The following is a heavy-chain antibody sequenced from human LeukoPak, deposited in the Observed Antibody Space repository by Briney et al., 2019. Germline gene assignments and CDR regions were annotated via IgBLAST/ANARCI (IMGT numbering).Heavy chain of an antibody. Sequence: SETLSLTYTVSGGFISSSSYYWGWIRQPPGKGLEWIGSIYYSGSTYYNPSLKSRVTISVDTSKDQFSLKLSSVTAADTAVYYCARHNCSGGSCYDYWGQGTLVTVSS. CDR1: GGFISSSSYY. D-gene: IGHD2-15*01. CDR2: IYYSGST. J-gene: IGHJ4*02. CDR3: ARHNCSGGSCYDY. V-gene: IGHV4-39*01.